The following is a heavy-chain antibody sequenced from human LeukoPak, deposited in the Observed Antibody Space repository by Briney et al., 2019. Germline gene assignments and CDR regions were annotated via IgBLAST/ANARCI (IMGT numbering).Heavy chain of an antibody. CDR1: GFTFSSYA. CDR2: SSGSGGST. J-gene: IGHJ4*02. V-gene: IGHV3-23*01. CDR3: AKRRPRGIAAAGTYLDY. D-gene: IGHD6-13*01. Sequence: GGSLRLSCAASGFTFSSYAMSWVRQAPGKGLEWVSASSGSGGSTYYADSVKGRFTISRDNSKNTLYLQMNSLRAEDTAVYYCAKRRPRGIAAAGTYLDYWGQGALVTVSS.